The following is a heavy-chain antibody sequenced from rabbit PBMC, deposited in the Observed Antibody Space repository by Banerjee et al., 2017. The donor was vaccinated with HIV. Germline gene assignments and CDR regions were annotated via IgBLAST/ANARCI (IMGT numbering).Heavy chain of an antibody. Sequence: QEQLEESGGDLVKPEGSLTLTCTASAFSFSSNYWICLVRQARGKGLEWIACIDGGSSGSTDSASSPKGQFTISKTTSTTVTLKMNSLTAADADTYFYARRVADVSYSYGDLWGPGTLVTVS. V-gene: IGHV1S45*01. CDR2: IDGGSSGST. CDR1: AFSFSSNYW. D-gene: IGHD6-1*01. J-gene: IGHJ4*01. CDR3: ARRVADVSYSYGDL.